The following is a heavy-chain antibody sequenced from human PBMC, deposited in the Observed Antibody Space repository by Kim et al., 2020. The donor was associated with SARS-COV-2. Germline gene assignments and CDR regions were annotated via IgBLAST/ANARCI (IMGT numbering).Heavy chain of an antibody. D-gene: IGHD2-15*01. CDR3: ARCIGYYYYYMDV. V-gene: IGHV5-51*01. Sequence: YSPAFQGQVSISADNAISTAYLQWSSLKASDTAMYYCARCIGYYYYYMDVWGKGTTVTVSS. J-gene: IGHJ6*03.